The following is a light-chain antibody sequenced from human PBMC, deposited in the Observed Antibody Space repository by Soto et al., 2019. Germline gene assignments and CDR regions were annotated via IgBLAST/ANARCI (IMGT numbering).Light chain of an antibody. CDR2: DDS. Sequence: DIQLTQSPSALAAPVGGSVTITCRASQNMSTSLAWYQQTPGKAPKLLISDDSTLESGLQSRFGGSGSGTEFTLSITSLQPDDFATYYCQQCFWHWTLGPGTKLDIK. CDR3: QQCFWHWT. V-gene: IGKV1-5*01. J-gene: IGKJ1*01. CDR1: QNMSTS.